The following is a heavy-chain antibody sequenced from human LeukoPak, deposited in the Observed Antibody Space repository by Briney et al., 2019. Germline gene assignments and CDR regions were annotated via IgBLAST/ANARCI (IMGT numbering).Heavy chain of an antibody. J-gene: IGHJ4*02. D-gene: IGHD2-2*01. CDR3: ARTIVVVPAANDYFDY. CDR2: IYYSGST. V-gene: IGHV4-61*05. CDR1: GGSISSSSYY. Sequence: SETLSLTCTVSGGSISSSSYYWRWIRQPPGKGLEWIGYIYYSGSTNYNPSLKSRVTISVDTSKNQFSLKLSSVTAADTAVYYCARTIVVVPAANDYFDYWGQGTLVTVSS.